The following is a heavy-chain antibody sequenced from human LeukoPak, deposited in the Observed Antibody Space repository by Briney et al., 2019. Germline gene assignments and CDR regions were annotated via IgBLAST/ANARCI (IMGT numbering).Heavy chain of an antibody. J-gene: IGHJ4*02. CDR2: ISAYNGNT. CDR3: ARDKRLERRPDY. CDR1: GYTFTSYG. D-gene: IGHD1-1*01. V-gene: IGHV1-18*01. Sequence: ASVKVSCKASGYTFTSYGISWVRQAPGQGLEGMGWISAYNGNTNYAQKLQGRVTMTTDTSTSTAYMELRSLRSDDTAVYYCARDKRLERRPDYWGQGTLVTVSS.